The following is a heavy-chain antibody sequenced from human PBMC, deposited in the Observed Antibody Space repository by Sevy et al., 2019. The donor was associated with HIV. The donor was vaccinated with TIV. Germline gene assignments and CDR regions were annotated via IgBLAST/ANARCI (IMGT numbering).Heavy chain of an antibody. Sequence: SETLSLTCAVYGGSFSGYYWSWIRQPPGKGLEWIGKINHSGSTNYNPSLKSRVTISVDTSKNQFSLKLSPVTAADTAVYYCGRSYGGNSSAFDIWGQGTMVTVSS. CDR3: GRSYGGNSSAFDI. D-gene: IGHD4-17*01. V-gene: IGHV4-34*01. J-gene: IGHJ3*02. CDR2: INHSGST. CDR1: GGSFSGYY.